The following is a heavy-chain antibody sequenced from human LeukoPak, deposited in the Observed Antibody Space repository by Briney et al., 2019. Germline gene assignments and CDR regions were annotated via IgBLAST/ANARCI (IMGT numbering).Heavy chain of an antibody. D-gene: IGHD3-10*01. J-gene: IGHJ4*02. CDR3: SRVSGSYFDY. V-gene: IGHV1-2*02. Sequence: ASVKVSCKASGYTFTSYYMHWVRQAPGQGLEWMGWINPNSGGTSYAQKFQGRVTMTRDTSISTAYMELSRLRSDDTAVYYCSRVSGSYFDYWGQGTLVTVSS. CDR1: GYTFTSYY. CDR2: INPNSGGT.